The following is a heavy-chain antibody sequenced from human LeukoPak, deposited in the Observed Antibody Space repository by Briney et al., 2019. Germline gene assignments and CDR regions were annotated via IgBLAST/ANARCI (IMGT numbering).Heavy chain of an antibody. CDR3: AKRPRYCSGGSCYYYYYGMDV. V-gene: IGHV3-23*01. Sequence: GGSLRLSCAASGLTFSGYDMHWVRQAPGKGLEWVSAISGSGSSTYYADSVKGRFTISRDNSKNTLYLQMNSLRVEDTAVYYCAKRPRYCSGGSCYYYYYGMDVWGQGTTVTVSS. J-gene: IGHJ6*02. CDR1: GLTFSGYD. D-gene: IGHD2-15*01. CDR2: ISGSGSST.